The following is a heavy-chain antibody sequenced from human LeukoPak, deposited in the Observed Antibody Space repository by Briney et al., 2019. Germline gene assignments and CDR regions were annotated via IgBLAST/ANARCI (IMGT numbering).Heavy chain of an antibody. V-gene: IGHV3-23*01. CDR3: ARAREVPSLELGYYSYYMDV. CDR2: ISVSGGST. D-gene: IGHD1-7*01. Sequence: PGGSLRLSCAASGFTFSSYAMNWVRQAPGKGLEWVSGISVSGGSTYYADFVKGRFTISRDNSKNTLYLQLNSLRAEDTAVYYCARAREVPSLELGYYSYYMDVWGKGTTVTVSS. J-gene: IGHJ6*03. CDR1: GFTFSSYA.